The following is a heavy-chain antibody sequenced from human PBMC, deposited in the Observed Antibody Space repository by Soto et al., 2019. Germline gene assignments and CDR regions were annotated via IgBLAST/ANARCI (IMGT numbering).Heavy chain of an antibody. D-gene: IGHD3-10*01. Sequence: EVQLVETGGGLIQPGGSLRLSCVASGLTVSSNYMNWVRQAPGKGLEWVSVLYSGGSTHYAGSVKGRFIISRDNSKNTXYLQMNSLRAEDTAVYYCARDRPGDEGDAFDIWGHGTMVTVSS. CDR3: ARDRPGDEGDAFDI. CDR2: LYSGGST. V-gene: IGHV3-53*02. J-gene: IGHJ3*02. CDR1: GLTVSSNY.